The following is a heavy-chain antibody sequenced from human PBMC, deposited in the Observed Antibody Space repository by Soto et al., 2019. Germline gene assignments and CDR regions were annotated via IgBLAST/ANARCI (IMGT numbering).Heavy chain of an antibody. Sequence: ASVKVSCKASGYTFNSYGISWVRQAPGQGLEWMGWISAYNGNTNYAQKVQGRVTMTTDTSTSTAYMELRSLRSDDTAVYYCARDLEYQPQYPWGQGALVTVSS. J-gene: IGHJ5*02. D-gene: IGHD2-2*01. CDR1: GYTFNSYG. CDR2: ISAYNGNT. CDR3: ARDLEYQPQYP. V-gene: IGHV1-18*04.